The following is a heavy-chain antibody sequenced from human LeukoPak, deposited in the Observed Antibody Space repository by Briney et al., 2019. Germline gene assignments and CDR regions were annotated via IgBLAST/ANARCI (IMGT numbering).Heavy chain of an antibody. CDR2: ISYDGSNK. CDR3: ARGGYGSGFGYYGMDV. J-gene: IGHJ6*02. D-gene: IGHD3-10*01. V-gene: IGHV3-30-3*01. Sequence: PGGSLRLSCAVSGFTFSSYAMHWVRQVPGKGLDWVAVISYDGSNKYYADSVKGRFTISRDNSKNTLYLQMNSLRVEHTAVYYCARGGYGSGFGYYGMDVWGQGTTVTVSS. CDR1: GFTFSSYA.